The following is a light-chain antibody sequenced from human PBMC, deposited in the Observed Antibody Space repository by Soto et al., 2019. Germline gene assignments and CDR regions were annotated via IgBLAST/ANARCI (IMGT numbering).Light chain of an antibody. CDR2: KAS. V-gene: IGKV1-5*03. Sequence: DIQMTQSPSTLSASVGDRVTITCRASQSISSWLAWYQQKPGKAPKLLIYKASSLESGVPSRFSGSGSGTEFTLTISSLQPDDFATYHCQQYNSYSMYTFGQGTKLEIK. CDR3: QQYNSYSMYT. J-gene: IGKJ2*01. CDR1: QSISSW.